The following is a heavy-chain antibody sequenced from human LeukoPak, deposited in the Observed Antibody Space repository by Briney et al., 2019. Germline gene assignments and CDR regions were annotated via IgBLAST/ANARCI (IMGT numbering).Heavy chain of an antibody. V-gene: IGHV4-39*01. CDR2: IYYTGNT. CDR3: ARQTGSGLFILP. CDR1: GVSISSSYSY. D-gene: IGHD3/OR15-3a*01. Sequence: ETLSLTCTVSGVSISSSYSYWGWIRQPPGMGLEWIGSIYYTGNTYYNASLKSQVSISIDTSENQFSLKLTSVTAADTAVYYCARQTGSGLFILPGGQGTLVTVSS. J-gene: IGHJ4*02.